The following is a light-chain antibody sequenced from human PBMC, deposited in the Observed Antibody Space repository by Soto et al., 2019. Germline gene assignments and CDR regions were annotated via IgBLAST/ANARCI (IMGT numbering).Light chain of an antibody. CDR3: QVWDSSSDHRV. CDR2: YDS. Sequence: SYELTQPPSVSVAPGKTARITCGGNNIGSKSVHWYQQKPGQAPLLVISYDSDRPSGIPERFSGSNSGNTATLTISRVEDGDEADYYCQVWDSSSDHRVFGGGTKLTVL. V-gene: IGLV3-21*04. J-gene: IGLJ2*01. CDR1: NIGSKS.